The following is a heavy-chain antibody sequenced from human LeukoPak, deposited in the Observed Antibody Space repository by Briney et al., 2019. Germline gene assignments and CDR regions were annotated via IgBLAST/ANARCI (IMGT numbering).Heavy chain of an antibody. Sequence: ASVKVSCKASGYTFTGYYMHWVRQAPGQGLEWMGWINPNSGGTNYAQKFQGRVTMTRDTSISTAYMELSRLRAEDTALYYCAKDVTPSGTSYYFDYWGQGTLVTVSS. CDR2: INPNSGGT. V-gene: IGHV1-2*02. J-gene: IGHJ4*02. CDR1: GYTFTGYY. D-gene: IGHD6-13*01. CDR3: AKDVTPSGTSYYFDY.